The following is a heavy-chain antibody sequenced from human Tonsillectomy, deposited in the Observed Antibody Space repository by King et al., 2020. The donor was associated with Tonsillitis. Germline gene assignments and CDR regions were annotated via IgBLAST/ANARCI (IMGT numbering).Heavy chain of an antibody. J-gene: IGHJ5*02. CDR2: IKQDGSEK. CDR3: AGLAGYYDA. V-gene: IGHV3-7*01. D-gene: IGHD3-22*01. CDR1: GFTYSTYW. Sequence: EVQLVESGGGLVQPGGSLRLSCAASGFTYSTYWMSWVRQAPGKGLEWVANIKQDGSEKYYVDSVKGRFTISRDNPKTTMYLQMNSLRAEDTAVYYCAGLAGYYDAWGQGTLVTVSS.